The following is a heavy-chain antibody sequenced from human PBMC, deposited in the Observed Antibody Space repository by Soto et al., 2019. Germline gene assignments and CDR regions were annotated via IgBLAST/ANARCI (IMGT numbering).Heavy chain of an antibody. Sequence: ASVKVSCKASGGTFSSYTISWVRQAPGQGLEWMGRIIPILGIANYAQKFQGRVTITADKSTSTAYMELSSLRSEDTAVYYGARETNGYSSGWYYFDYWGQGTLVTVSS. D-gene: IGHD6-19*01. CDR2: IIPILGIA. CDR3: ARETNGYSSGWYYFDY. J-gene: IGHJ4*02. CDR1: GGTFSSYT. V-gene: IGHV1-69*04.